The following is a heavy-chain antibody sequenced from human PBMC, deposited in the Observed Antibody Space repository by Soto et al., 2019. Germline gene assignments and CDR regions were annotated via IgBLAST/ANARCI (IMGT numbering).Heavy chain of an antibody. V-gene: IGHV4-31*03. Sequence: SETLSLTCSVSGGSITTNGHYWTWIRQHPGQGLEWIAYIYYTGNSYLNPSLKSRLSISVDTSKNQFSLELRSVTAADTAVYYCAREQWGFDSWGQGTLVTSPQ. D-gene: IGHD6-19*01. CDR3: AREQWGFDS. CDR1: GGSITTNGHY. CDR2: IYYTGNS. J-gene: IGHJ4*02.